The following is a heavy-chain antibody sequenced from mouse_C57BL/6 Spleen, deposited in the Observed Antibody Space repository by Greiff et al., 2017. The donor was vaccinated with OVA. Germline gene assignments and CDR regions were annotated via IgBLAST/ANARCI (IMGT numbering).Heavy chain of an antibody. Sequence: VKLMESGAELMKPGASVKLSCKATGYTFTGYWIEWVKQRPGHGLEWIGEILPGSGSTNYNEKFKGKATFTADTSSNTAYMQLSSLTTEDSAIYYCARSHYYGSSPSYWYFDVWGTGTTVTVSS. D-gene: IGHD1-1*01. CDR3: ARSHYYGSSPSYWYFDV. CDR2: ILPGSGST. J-gene: IGHJ1*03. V-gene: IGHV1-9*01. CDR1: GYTFTGYW.